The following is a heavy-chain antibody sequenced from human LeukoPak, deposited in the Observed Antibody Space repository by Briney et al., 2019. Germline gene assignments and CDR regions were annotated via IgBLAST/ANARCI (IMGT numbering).Heavy chain of an antibody. Sequence: GGSLRLSCAASGFTVSSNYMSWVRQAPGKGLEWVSVIYSGGSTYYVDSVKGRFTISRDNSKNTLYLQMNSLRAEDTAVYYCARTTYYYDSSGYFDYWGQGTLVTVSS. V-gene: IGHV3-53*01. CDR1: GFTVSSNY. CDR3: ARTTYYYDSSGYFDY. J-gene: IGHJ4*02. CDR2: IYSGGST. D-gene: IGHD3-22*01.